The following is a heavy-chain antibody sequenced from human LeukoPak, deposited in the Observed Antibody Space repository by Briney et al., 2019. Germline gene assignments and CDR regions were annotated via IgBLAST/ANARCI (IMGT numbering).Heavy chain of an antibody. V-gene: IGHV3-48*02. CDR3: ARDGFDY. CDR1: GFTFSRYS. CDR2: ISSSSSTI. J-gene: IGHJ4*02. Sequence: GWCLRLSCAASGFTFSRYSMIWVRPAPGKGLEWVSYISSSSSTIHYADSLKGRFTISRDNAKNSLYLQMNSLRDEDTAVYYCARDGFDYWGQGTLVTVSS.